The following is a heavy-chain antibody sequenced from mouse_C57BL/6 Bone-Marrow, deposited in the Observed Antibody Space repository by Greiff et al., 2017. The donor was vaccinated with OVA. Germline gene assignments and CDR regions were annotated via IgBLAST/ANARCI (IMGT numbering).Heavy chain of an antibody. CDR1: GYTFTSYW. V-gene: IGHV1-59*01. J-gene: IGHJ1*03. CDR2: IDPSDSYT. Sequence: QVQLKQPGAELVRPGTSVKLSCKASGYTFTSYWMHWVKQRPGQGLEWIGVIDPSDSYTNYNQKFKGKATLTVDTSSSTAYMQLSSLTSEDSAVYYCARFPAYYSPGWYFDVWGTGTTVTVSS. CDR3: ARFPAYYSPGWYFDV. D-gene: IGHD2-12*01.